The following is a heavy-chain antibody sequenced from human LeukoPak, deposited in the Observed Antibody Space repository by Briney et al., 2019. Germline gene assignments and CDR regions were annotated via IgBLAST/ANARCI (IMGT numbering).Heavy chain of an antibody. CDR2: IYYSGTT. J-gene: IGHJ5*02. V-gene: IGHV4-59*01. CDR3: ARRSSSWKNWFDP. Sequence: SETLSLTCTVSGGSIDSNSWTWIRQPPGKGLEWIGYIYYSGTTNYNPALKSRVTMSVDMSKNQFSLKLSSVTAADTAVYYCARRSSSWKNWFDPWGQGTLVTVSS. CDR1: GGSIDSNS. D-gene: IGHD6-13*01.